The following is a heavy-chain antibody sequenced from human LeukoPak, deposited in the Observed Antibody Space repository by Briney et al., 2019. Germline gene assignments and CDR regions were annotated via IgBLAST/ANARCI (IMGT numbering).Heavy chain of an antibody. J-gene: IGHJ4*02. CDR1: GLTFSSYA. CDR3: ARTIYYYGSGPYYFDY. Sequence: GGSLRLSCAASGLTFSSYAMSWVRLAPGKGLEWVSGISGSGGSTYYADSVKGRFTISRDNSKNTVYLQMNSLRAEDTAVYYCARTIYYYGSGPYYFDYWGQGTLVTVLS. V-gene: IGHV3-23*01. D-gene: IGHD3-10*01. CDR2: ISGSGGST.